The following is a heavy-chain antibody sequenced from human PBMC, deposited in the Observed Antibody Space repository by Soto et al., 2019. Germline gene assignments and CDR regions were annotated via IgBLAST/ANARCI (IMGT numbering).Heavy chain of an antibody. Sequence: GGSLRLSCAASGFTFSSYAMSWVRQAPGKGLEWVSAISGSGGSTYYADSVKGRFTISRDNSKNTLYLQMNSLRAEDTAVYYCAAPAIIYYDSSGYYLSLDPWGQGTLVTVSS. V-gene: IGHV3-23*01. CDR2: ISGSGGST. CDR1: GFTFSSYA. CDR3: AAPAIIYYDSSGYYLSLDP. D-gene: IGHD3-22*01. J-gene: IGHJ5*02.